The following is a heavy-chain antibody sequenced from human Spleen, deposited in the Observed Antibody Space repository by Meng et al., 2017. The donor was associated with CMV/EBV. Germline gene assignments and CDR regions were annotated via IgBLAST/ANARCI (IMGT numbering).Heavy chain of an antibody. Sequence: ASVKVSCKASGGTFSSYAISWVRQAPGQGLEWMGWISAHNGNIKYAQKFQGRVTMTTDTSTSTAYMELRGLKSDDSAMYYCAREPVSGDSPYWGQGTLVTVSS. CDR1: GGTFSSYA. D-gene: IGHD1-26*01. V-gene: IGHV1-18*01. CDR3: AREPVSGDSPY. J-gene: IGHJ4*02. CDR2: ISAHNGNI.